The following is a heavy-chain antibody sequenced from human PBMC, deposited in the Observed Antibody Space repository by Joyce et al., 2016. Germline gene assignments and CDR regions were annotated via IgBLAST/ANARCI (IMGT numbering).Heavy chain of an antibody. CDR3: ARTRGGRDGFDI. V-gene: IGHV4-39*02. D-gene: IGHD1-26*01. CDR1: GGSIRSSSYY. Sequence: QLHLQESGPGLVKPSETLSLHCVVSGGSIRSSSYYWGWIRQPPGKGLEWIGSIYSSGTTYYNPSLKSRITMSVDTSKNHFSLKFNSVTAADTALYYCARTRGGRDGFDIWGRGTMVTVSS. CDR2: IYSSGTT. J-gene: IGHJ3*02.